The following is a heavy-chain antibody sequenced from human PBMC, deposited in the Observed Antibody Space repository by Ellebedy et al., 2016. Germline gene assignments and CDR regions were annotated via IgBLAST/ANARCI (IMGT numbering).Heavy chain of an antibody. D-gene: IGHD6-19*01. J-gene: IGHJ4*02. V-gene: IGHV3-74*01. Sequence: GESLTISXAASGFSFRSSWMHWVRQPPGKGLLWVSRTNGDGTITNYADFVEGRFTVSRDNAKNRLYLQMNSLSVDDTAVYYCTTGGRAWYGFYFDDWGQGTLVTVSS. CDR3: TTGGRAWYGFYFDD. CDR2: TNGDGTIT. CDR1: GFSFRSSW.